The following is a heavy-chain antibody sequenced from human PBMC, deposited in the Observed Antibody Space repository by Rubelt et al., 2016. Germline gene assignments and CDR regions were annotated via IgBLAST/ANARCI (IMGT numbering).Heavy chain of an antibody. Sequence: QLQLQESGPGLVKPSETLSLACTVSGDSSTAYSWSWIRQPPGKGLEWIGYIYYSGSTNYNPSLKSRVTISVDTSKNQFSLKVGSLTAADPAVYYCARGPLCSGTSCHYSFDYWGQGTLVTVSS. D-gene: IGHD2-2*01. CDR1: GDSSTAYS. CDR2: IYYSGST. V-gene: IGHV4-59*01. CDR3: ARGPLCSGTSCHYSFDY. J-gene: IGHJ4*02.